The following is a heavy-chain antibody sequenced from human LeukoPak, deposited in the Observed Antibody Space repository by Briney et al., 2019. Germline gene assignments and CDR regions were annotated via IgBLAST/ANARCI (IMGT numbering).Heavy chain of an antibody. J-gene: IGHJ4*02. D-gene: IGHD5-18*01. V-gene: IGHV3-33*01. CDR1: GFTFSSYG. CDR2: IWYDGSNK. CDR3: ARVSGYSYGYSYFDY. Sequence: PGGSLRLSCAASGFTFSSYGMHWVRQAPGKGLEWVAVIWYDGSNKYYADSVKGRFTISRDNSKNTLYLQMNSLRAEDTAVYYCARVSGYSYGYSYFDYWGQGTLVTVSS.